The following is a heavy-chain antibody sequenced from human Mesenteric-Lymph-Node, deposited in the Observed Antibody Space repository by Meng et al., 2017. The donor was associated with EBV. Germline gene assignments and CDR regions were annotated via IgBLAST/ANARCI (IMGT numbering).Heavy chain of an antibody. Sequence: QFHDAGPRRLQPPDTLSLTRTVSGGSSRKCNSYWGWIRQPPGKGLEWIGNMYKDGNNHYNPSLKSRVTISADTSKNQFSLKMRSVTAADTAVYYCARNGIWSGYFWGWFDPWGQGTLVTVSS. CDR2: MYKDGNN. V-gene: IGHV4-39*07. J-gene: IGHJ5*02. D-gene: IGHD3-3*01. CDR3: ARNGIWSGYFWGWFDP. CDR1: GGSSRKCNSY.